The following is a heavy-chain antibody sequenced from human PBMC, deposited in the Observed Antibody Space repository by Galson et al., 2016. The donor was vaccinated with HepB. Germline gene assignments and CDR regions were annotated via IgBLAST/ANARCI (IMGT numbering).Heavy chain of an antibody. CDR3: AKVGWNTSDYYGMDV. J-gene: IGHJ6*02. Sequence: SVKVSCKVSGYTLTELSMHWVRQAPGKGLEWMGGFDPEDGETIYAQKFQGRVTMTGDTSADTGYMELSSLRSEDTAVYYCAKVGWNTSDYYGMDVWGQGTTVTVSS. CDR2: FDPEDGET. CDR1: GYTLTELS. D-gene: IGHD1-1*01. V-gene: IGHV1-24*01.